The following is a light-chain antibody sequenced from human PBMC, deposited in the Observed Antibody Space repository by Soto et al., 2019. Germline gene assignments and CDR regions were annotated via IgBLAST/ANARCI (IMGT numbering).Light chain of an antibody. CDR3: GTWDSSLTIGVI. CDR2: DNQ. V-gene: IGLV1-51*01. J-gene: IGLJ2*01. Sequence: QSVLTQPPSVSAAPGQKVTISCSGSSSNVGKNFVSWYQHVPGKAPKLLIYDNQKRPSGIPDRFSASKSATSATLDITGLHTGDEADYYCGTWDSSLTIGVIFGGGTKLTAL. CDR1: SSNVGKNF.